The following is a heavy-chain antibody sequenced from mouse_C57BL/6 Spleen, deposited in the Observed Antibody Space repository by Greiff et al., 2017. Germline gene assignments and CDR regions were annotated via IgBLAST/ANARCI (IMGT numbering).Heavy chain of an antibody. J-gene: IGHJ2*01. Sequence: QVQLQQPGAELVKPGASVKMSCKASGYTFTSYWITWVKQRPGQGLEWIGDIYPGSGSTNYNEKFKSKAKLTVDTSSSTAYMQLSSLTSEDPAVYYCARKGYDQYYFDYWGQGTTLTVSS. CDR2: IYPGSGST. CDR1: GYTFTSYW. V-gene: IGHV1-55*01. D-gene: IGHD2-2*01. CDR3: ARKGYDQYYFDY.